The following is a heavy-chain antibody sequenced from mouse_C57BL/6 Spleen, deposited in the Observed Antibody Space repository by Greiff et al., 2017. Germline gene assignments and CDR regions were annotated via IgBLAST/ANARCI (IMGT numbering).Heavy chain of an antibody. V-gene: IGHV5-4*01. CDR1: GFTFSSYA. J-gene: IGHJ2*01. CDR2: ISDGGSYT. Sequence: EVKLMESGGGLVKPGGSLKLSCAASGFTFSSYAMSWVRQTPEKRLEWVATISDGGSYTYYPANVKGRFTISRDNAKNNLYLQMSHLKAEDTAMYYCARDGPKTYYFDYWGQGTTLTVSS. CDR3: ARDGPKTYYFDY.